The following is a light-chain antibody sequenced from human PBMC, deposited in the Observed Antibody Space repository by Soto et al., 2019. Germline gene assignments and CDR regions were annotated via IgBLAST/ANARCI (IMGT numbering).Light chain of an antibody. CDR1: SSNIWAGYD. J-gene: IGLJ1*01. CDR3: QSYDSSLSGYV. CDR2: GNR. V-gene: IGLV1-40*01. Sequence: QSVLTQPPSVSGAPGQRFTIYCTGSSSNIWAGYDVHWYQQLPGTAPKLLIYGNRNRPSGVPDRFSGSKSGTSSSLSITGLQSEVEADYYCQSYDSSLSGYVFGTGTKLTVL.